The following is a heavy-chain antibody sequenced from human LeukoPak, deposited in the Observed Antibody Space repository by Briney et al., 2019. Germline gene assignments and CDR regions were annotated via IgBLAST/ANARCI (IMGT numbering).Heavy chain of an antibody. CDR2: VIGSGTMT. CDR3: AKAYDYGGKGPSPFDY. V-gene: IGHV3-23*01. Sequence: GGSLRLSCAASGFTFSSSTMGWVRQAPGQGLQWVSAVIGSGTMTSYADSVRGRFTISRDNSKNTLSLRMNSLRAEDTAVYYCAKAYDYGGKGPSPFDYWGQGTLVTISS. D-gene: IGHD4-23*01. CDR1: GFTFSSST. J-gene: IGHJ4*02.